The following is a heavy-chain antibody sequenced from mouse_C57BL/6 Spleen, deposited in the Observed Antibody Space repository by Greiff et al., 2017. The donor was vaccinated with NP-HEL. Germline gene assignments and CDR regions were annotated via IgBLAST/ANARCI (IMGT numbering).Heavy chain of an antibody. CDR1: GFSFNTYA. CDR2: IRSKSNNYAT. CDR3: VSDYDEGAWFAY. D-gene: IGHD2-4*01. V-gene: IGHV10-1*01. J-gene: IGHJ3*01. Sequence: EVKVVESGGGLVQPKGSLKLSCAASGFSFNTYAMNWVRQAPGKGLEWVARIRSKSNNYATYYADSVKDRFTISRDDSESMLYLQMNNLKTEDTAMYYCVSDYDEGAWFAYWGQGTLVTVSA.